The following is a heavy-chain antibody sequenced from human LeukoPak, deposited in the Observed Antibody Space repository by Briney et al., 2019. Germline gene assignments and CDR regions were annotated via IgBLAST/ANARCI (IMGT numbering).Heavy chain of an antibody. J-gene: IGHJ5*02. CDR2: ISVSGDST. Sequence: PGGSLRLSCVASGFSFSGFSMSWVRQAPGKGLEWVSIISVSGDSTYYADSVRGRFTISRDNSKNTLYLQMNSLRAEDTALYYCAKGPNWFDPWGQGTLVTVSS. CDR1: GFSFSGFS. CDR3: AKGPNWFDP. V-gene: IGHV3-23*01.